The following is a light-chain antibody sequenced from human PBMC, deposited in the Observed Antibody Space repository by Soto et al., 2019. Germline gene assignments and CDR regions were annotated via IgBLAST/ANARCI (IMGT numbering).Light chain of an antibody. CDR2: EVS. CDR1: SSDVGSYNL. V-gene: IGLV2-23*02. Sequence: QSVLTQPASVSGSPGQSITISCTGTSSDVGSYNLVSWYQQHPGKAPKLMIYEVSKRPSGVSNRFSGSKSGNTASLTISGLQAEDEADYYCCSYAGGSTYVFGSGTKLTVL. CDR3: CSYAGGSTYV. J-gene: IGLJ1*01.